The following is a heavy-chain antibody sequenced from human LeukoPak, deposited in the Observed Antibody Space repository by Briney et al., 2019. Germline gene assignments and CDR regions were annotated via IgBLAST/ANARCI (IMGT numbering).Heavy chain of an antibody. V-gene: IGHV3-30*04. J-gene: IGHJ4*02. CDR2: ISYDGSNK. D-gene: IGHD2-2*02. CDR3: ARADIVVVPAAIMAGFFDY. CDR1: GFTFSSYA. Sequence: GRSLRLSCAASGFTFSSYAMHWVRQAPGKGLEWVAVISYDGSNKYYANSVKARFTISRDNSKNTLYLQMNSLRAEDTAVYYCARADIVVVPAAIMAGFFDYWGQGTLVTVSS.